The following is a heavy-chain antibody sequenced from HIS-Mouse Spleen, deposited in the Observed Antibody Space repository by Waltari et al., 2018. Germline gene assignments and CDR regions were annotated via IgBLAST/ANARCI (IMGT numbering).Heavy chain of an antibody. CDR2: ISYDGSNK. J-gene: IGHJ4*02. V-gene: IGHV3-30*18. CDR1: GFHFSSYG. Sequence: QVQLVESGGGGVQPGRSLRLPCSASGFHFSSYGMHWVRQAPGKGLEWVAVISYDGSNKYYADSVKGRFTISRDNSKNTLYLQMNSLRAEDTAVYYCAKDKHHAFDYWGQGTLVTVSS. CDR3: AKDKHHAFDY.